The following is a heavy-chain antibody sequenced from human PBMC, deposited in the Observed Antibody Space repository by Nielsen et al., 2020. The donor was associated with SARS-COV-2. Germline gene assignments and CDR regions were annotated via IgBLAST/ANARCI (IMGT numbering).Heavy chain of an antibody. J-gene: IGHJ6*02. CDR1: GFTFDDYA. Sequence: GESLKISCAASGFTFDDYAMHWVRQAPGKGLEWVSSISSSGSYIYYADSVKGRFTISRDNAKNSLYLQMNSLRAEDTAVYYCARADGMDVWGQGTTVTVSS. CDR2: ISSSGSYI. V-gene: IGHV3-21*01. CDR3: ARADGMDV.